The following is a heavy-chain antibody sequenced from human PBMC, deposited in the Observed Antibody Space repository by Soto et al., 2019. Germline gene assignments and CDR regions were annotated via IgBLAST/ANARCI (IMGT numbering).Heavy chain of an antibody. J-gene: IGHJ6*02. CDR1: GGTFSSYA. V-gene: IGHV1-69*13. CDR2: IIPIFGTA. CDR3: ASRAYFCSTRSYVREVGYYYYGMDV. Sequence: AASVKVSCKASGGTFSSYAISWVRQAPGQGLEWMGGIIPIFGTANYAQKFQGRVTITADETTSTAYMELSSLRSEDTAVYYCASRAYFCSTRSYVREVGYYYYGMDVRGQGTTVTVS. D-gene: IGHD2-2*01.